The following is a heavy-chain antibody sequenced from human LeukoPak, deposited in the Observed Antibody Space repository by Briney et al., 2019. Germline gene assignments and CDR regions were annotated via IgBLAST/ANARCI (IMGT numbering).Heavy chain of an antibody. J-gene: IGHJ5*01. CDR2: THHSGTT. V-gene: IGHV4-39*07. CDR3: AREQNTYYDFWSGYCPDS. D-gene: IGHD3-3*01. Sequence: SETLSLTCTVSGGSISSSSYYWGWIRQFPGKGLEWIGSTHHSGTTYSNPSLKSRVTMSVDTSKNQFSLRLRSVTAADTAVYYCAREQNTYYDFWSGYCPDSWGQGTLVTVSS. CDR1: GGSISSSSYY.